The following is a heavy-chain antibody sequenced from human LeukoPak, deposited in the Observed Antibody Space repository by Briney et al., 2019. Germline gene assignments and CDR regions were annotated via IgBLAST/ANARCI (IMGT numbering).Heavy chain of an antibody. V-gene: IGHV1-18*01. CDR3: ARAKQVGATVSEYYFDY. Sequence: ASVKVSCKASGYTFTSYGISWVRQAPGQGLEWMGWISAYNGNTNYAQKLQGRVTMTTDTSTSTAYMELRSLRSDDTAVYYCARAKQVGATVSEYYFDYWSQGTLVTVSS. CDR1: GYTFTSYG. J-gene: IGHJ4*02. CDR2: ISAYNGNT. D-gene: IGHD1-26*01.